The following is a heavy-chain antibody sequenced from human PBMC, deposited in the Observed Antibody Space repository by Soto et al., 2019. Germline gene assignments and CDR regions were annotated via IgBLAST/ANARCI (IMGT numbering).Heavy chain of an antibody. CDR2: INWNGGST. CDR1: GFTFDDYG. V-gene: IGHV3-20*01. CDR3: ARAHKSSIAVAGTTPAFDI. D-gene: IGHD6-19*01. Sequence: GSLRLSCAASGFTFDDYGMSWVRQAPGKGLEWVSGINWNGGSTGYADSVKGRFTISRDNAKNSLYLQMNSLRAEDTALYHCARAHKSSIAVAGTTPAFDIWGQGTMVTVSS. J-gene: IGHJ3*02.